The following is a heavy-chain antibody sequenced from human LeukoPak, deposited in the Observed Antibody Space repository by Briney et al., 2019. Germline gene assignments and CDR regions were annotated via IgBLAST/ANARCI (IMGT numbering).Heavy chain of an antibody. CDR1: GFTFSAFA. V-gene: IGHV3-30*04. D-gene: IGHD2-15*01. CDR3: ARTKYCSGTSCPGVDP. Sequence: GGSLRLSCAASGFTFSAFAMHWVRQAPGKGLEWVAAISYDARNKYYAVSVRGRFTISRDNSRNTLFLQLNSLKAEDTAVYYCARTKYCSGTSCPGVDPWGQGTLVTVSS. CDR2: ISYDARNK. J-gene: IGHJ5*02.